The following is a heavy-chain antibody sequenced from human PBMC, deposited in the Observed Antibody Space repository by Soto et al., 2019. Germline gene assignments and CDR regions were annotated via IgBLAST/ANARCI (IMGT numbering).Heavy chain of an antibody. CDR3: ARHKSRRSGYERVRTGYYYYGMDV. Sequence: PGESLKISCKGSGYSFTSYWIGWVRQMPGKGLEWMGITYPGDSDTRYSPSFQGQVTISADKSISTAYLQWSSLKASDTAMYYCARHKSRRSGYERVRTGYYYYGMDVWGQGTTVTVSS. D-gene: IGHD3-3*01. CDR2: TYPGDSDT. V-gene: IGHV5-51*01. J-gene: IGHJ6*02. CDR1: GYSFTSYW.